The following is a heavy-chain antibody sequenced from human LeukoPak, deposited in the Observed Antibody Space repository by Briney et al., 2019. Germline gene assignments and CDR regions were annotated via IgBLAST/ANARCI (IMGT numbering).Heavy chain of an antibody. Sequence: QPGGSLRLSCAASGFTFSSYEINWVRQAPGKGLEWVSGISGTGTSTYYAESVKGRFTVSRDNSKNTLYLQMNSLRAEDTAVYYCAKAVQWLAQYFDYWGQGTLVTISS. CDR1: GFTFSSYE. CDR3: AKAVQWLAQYFDY. V-gene: IGHV3-23*01. J-gene: IGHJ4*02. CDR2: ISGTGTST. D-gene: IGHD6-19*01.